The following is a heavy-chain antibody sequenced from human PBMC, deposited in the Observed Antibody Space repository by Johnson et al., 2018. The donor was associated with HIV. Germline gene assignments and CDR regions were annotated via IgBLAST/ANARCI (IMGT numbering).Heavy chain of an antibody. D-gene: IGHD2-15*01. Sequence: QLVESGGGVVQPGRSLRLSCTASGFTFNNYPMHWVRQAPGKGLEWVSGISWNSGSIGYADSVKGRFTISRDNAKNSLDLQMNSLRAEDTALYYCAKDSVILVAGAFDIWGQGTMVTVSS. CDR1: GFTFNNYP. V-gene: IGHV3-9*01. J-gene: IGHJ3*02. CDR2: ISWNSGSI. CDR3: AKDSVILVAGAFDI.